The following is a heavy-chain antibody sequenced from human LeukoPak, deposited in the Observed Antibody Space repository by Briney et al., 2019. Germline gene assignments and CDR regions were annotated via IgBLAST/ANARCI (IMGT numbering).Heavy chain of an antibody. V-gene: IGHV1-18*01. CDR2: ISAYNGNT. CDR3: ARGKTSYYDFWSGYYTYYYYMDV. Sequence: ASVKVSCKASGYTFTSYGISWVRQAPGQGLEWMGWISAYNGNTNYAQKLQGRVTMTTDTSTSTAYMELRSLRSDDTAVYYCARGKTSYYDFWSGYYTYYYYMDVWGKGTTVTVSS. CDR1: GYTFTSYG. J-gene: IGHJ6*03. D-gene: IGHD3-3*01.